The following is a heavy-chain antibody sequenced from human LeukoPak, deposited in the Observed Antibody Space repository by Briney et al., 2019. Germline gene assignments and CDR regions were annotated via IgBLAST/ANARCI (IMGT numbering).Heavy chain of an antibody. J-gene: IGHJ4*02. D-gene: IGHD1-20*01. V-gene: IGHV4-59*01. CDR2: IYYSGST. Sequence: SETLSLTCSVSGGSISSYYWSWIRQPPGKGLEWIGYIYYSGSTNYNPSLKSRVTISVDTSKNQFSLKLSSVTAADTAVYYCASITGGAFDYWGQGTLVTVSS. CDR3: ASITGGAFDY. CDR1: GGSISSYY.